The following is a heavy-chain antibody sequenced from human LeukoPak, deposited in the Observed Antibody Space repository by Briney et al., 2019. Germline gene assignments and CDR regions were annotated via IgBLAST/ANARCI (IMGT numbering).Heavy chain of an antibody. J-gene: IGHJ4*02. Sequence: GGSLRLSCAASGFTFSSYWMHWVRHAPGKGLVWVAYINTDGSNTNYADSVKGRFTISRDNAKNTLYLQMNSLRAEDTAVYYCARDGLAVADRGGNFFDYWGQGTLVTVSS. V-gene: IGHV3-74*01. CDR2: INTDGSNT. CDR1: GFTFSSYW. CDR3: ARDGLAVADRGGNFFDY. D-gene: IGHD6-19*01.